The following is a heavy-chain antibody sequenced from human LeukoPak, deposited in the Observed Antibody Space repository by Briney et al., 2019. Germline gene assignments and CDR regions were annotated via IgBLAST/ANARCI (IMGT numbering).Heavy chain of an antibody. CDR1: GFTFSDYY. Sequence: PGGSLRLSCAASGFTFSDYYMSWIRQAPGKGLEWVSYISSSGSIIYYADSEKGRFTISRDNAKNSLYLQMNSLRAEDTAVYYCAREVVAATSSGYYGMDVWGQGTTVTVSS. CDR2: ISSSGSII. J-gene: IGHJ6*02. V-gene: IGHV3-11*01. D-gene: IGHD2-15*01. CDR3: AREVVAATSSGYYGMDV.